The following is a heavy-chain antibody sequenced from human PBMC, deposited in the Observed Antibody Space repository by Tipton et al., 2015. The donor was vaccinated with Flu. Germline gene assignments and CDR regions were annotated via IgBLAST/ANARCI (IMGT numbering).Heavy chain of an antibody. CDR3: ARDLRGYSGYTGGDAFDV. CDR1: GGSISKSY. CDR2: VSTSGST. J-gene: IGHJ3*01. D-gene: IGHD5-12*01. V-gene: IGHV4-4*07. Sequence: TLSLTCTVPGGSISKSYWSWIRQPAGKGLEWIGRVSTSGSTNYNASLESRVTLSRDTSKNQFSLRLRSATAADTALYYCARDLRGYSGYTGGDAFDVWGPGNMVTVSS.